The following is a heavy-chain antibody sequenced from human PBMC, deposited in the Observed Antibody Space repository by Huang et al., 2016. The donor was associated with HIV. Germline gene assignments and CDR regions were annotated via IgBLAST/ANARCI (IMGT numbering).Heavy chain of an antibody. J-gene: IGHJ6*02. D-gene: IGHD6-19*01. CDR1: GGSISSSSYY. CDR2: IYYSGNT. CDR3: ARHGRVAGHYYNNMDV. V-gene: IGHV4-39*01. Sequence: LQLQESGPGLVKSSETLSLICTVSGGSISSSSYYWGWIRQPPGKGPEWIGNIYYSGNTYYNPTLKSRVTISVDTSKNQFSLKVNSVTAADTAVYYCARHGRVAGHYYNNMDVWGRGTTVTVSS.